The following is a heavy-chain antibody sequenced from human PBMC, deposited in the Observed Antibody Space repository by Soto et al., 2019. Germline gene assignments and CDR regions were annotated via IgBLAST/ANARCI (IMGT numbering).Heavy chain of an antibody. CDR3: ARYGDDYGGNAFDY. Sequence: GASVKVSCKASGYTFTSYGISWVRQAPGHGVEWMGWISAYNGNANYAQKLQGRVTMTTDTSTSTAYMELRSLRSDDTAVYYCARYGDDYGGNAFDYWGQGTLVTVSS. CDR1: GYTFTSYG. J-gene: IGHJ4*02. CDR2: ISAYNGNA. D-gene: IGHD4-17*01. V-gene: IGHV1-18*04.